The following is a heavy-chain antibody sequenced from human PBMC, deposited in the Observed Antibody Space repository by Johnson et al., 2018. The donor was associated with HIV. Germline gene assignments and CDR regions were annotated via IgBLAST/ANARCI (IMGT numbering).Heavy chain of an antibody. CDR1: GFAFSSYA. CDR3: ATLWFGEVSVYDAFDV. V-gene: IGHV3-30*04. CDR2: ISYDGRDA. D-gene: IGHD3-10*01. J-gene: IGHJ3*01. Sequence: QVQLVESGGGLVQPGGSLRLSCTASGFAFSSYALHWVRQAPGKGLEWVAVISYDGRDAYYADSVKGRFTSSRDNSKNTLYLQMNSLRPEDSAVYSCATLWFGEVSVYDAFDVWGQGTMVTVSS.